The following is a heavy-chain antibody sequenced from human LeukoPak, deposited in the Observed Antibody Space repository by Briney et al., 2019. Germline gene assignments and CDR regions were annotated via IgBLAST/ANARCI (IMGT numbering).Heavy chain of an antibody. J-gene: IGHJ3*02. CDR3: ARDLEYYYDSSGYYYGDAFDI. V-gene: IGHV3-7*01. Sequence: GGSPRLSCAASGFTFSSYWMSWVRQAPGKGLEWVANIKQDGSEKYYVDSVKGRFTISRDNAKNSLYLQMNSLRAEDTAVYYCARDLEYYYDSSGYYYGDAFDIWGQGTMVTVSS. CDR1: GFTFSSYW. D-gene: IGHD3-22*01. CDR2: IKQDGSEK.